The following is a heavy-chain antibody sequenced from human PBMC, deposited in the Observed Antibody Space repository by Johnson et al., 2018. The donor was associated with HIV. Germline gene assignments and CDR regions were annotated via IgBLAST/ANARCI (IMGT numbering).Heavy chain of an antibody. CDR2: ISYDGSNK. Sequence: QVQLVESGGGVVRPGGSLRLSCAASGFTFDDYGMSWVRQAPGKGLEWVAVISYDGSNKYYADSVKGRFTISRDNSKNTLYLQMNSLRAEDTAVYYCARDSEWELGQEGAFDIWGQGTMVTVSS. CDR3: ARDSEWELGQEGAFDI. V-gene: IGHV3-30*03. D-gene: IGHD1-26*01. CDR1: GFTFDDYG. J-gene: IGHJ3*02.